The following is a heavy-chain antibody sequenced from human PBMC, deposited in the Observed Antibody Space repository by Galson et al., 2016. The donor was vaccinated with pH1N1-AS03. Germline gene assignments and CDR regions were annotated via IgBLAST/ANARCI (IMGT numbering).Heavy chain of an antibody. J-gene: IGHJ4*02. V-gene: IGHV3-21*01. CDR2: ISSSSRFI. CDR3: ARDGGYISGWIDF. Sequence: SLRLSCAASGFTFSTYTMNWVRQAPGKGLEWVAYISSSSRFIYYADAVRGRFTISKDSPKNSVYLHMNGLRADDTAVYYCARDGGYISGWIDFWGQGTLVSVSS. D-gene: IGHD3-22*01. CDR1: GFTFSTYT.